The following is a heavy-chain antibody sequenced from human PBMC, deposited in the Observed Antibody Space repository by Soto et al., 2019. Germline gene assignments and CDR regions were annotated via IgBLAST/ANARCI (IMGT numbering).Heavy chain of an antibody. J-gene: IGHJ4*02. CDR3: ARPIPYSSGWPFDY. D-gene: IGHD6-19*01. V-gene: IGHV3-21*01. Sequence: GGSLRLSCAASVFTFSSYSMNWVRRAPGKGLEWVSSISSSSSYIYYADSVKGRFTISRDNAKNSLYLQMNSLRAEDTAVYYCARPIPYSSGWPFDYWGQGTLVTVSS. CDR2: ISSSSSYI. CDR1: VFTFSSYS.